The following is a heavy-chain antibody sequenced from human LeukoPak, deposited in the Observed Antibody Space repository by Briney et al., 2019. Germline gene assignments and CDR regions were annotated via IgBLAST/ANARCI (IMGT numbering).Heavy chain of an antibody. D-gene: IGHD2-21*02. V-gene: IGHV3-33*06. Sequence: GGSLRLSCAASGFPFSGSGMHWVRQAPGKGLEWVAIVWYDGSNQYYADSVKGRFTISRDNSKNTVDLQMNSLRVEDTAVYFCAKDKDTPATAQPQRGYFESWGQGTLVTVSS. CDR3: AKDKDTPATAQPQRGYFES. J-gene: IGHJ4*02. CDR1: GFPFSGSG. CDR2: VWYDGSNQ.